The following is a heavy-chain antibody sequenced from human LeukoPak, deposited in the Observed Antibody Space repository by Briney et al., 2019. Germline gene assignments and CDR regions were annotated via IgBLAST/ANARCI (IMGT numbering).Heavy chain of an antibody. V-gene: IGHV1-46*01. Sequence: GASVKVSCKASGYTFTSYYMHWVRQAPGQGLEWMGIINPSGGSTSYAQKFQGRVTMTRDTSTSTVYMELSSLRSEDTAVYYCASSTIPLSQRIYYYGMDVWGQGTTVTVSS. J-gene: IGHJ6*02. D-gene: IGHD3-3*01. CDR1: GYTFTSYY. CDR3: ASSTIPLSQRIYYYGMDV. CDR2: INPSGGST.